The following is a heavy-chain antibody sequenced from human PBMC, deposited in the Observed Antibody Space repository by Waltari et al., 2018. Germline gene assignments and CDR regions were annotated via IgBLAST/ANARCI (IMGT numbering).Heavy chain of an antibody. CDR3: ARVGGYASGSPRFDY. J-gene: IGHJ4*02. CDR1: GGSISRHY. D-gene: IGHD3-10*01. Sequence: QVQLQESGPGLVKPSETLSLTCTVSGGSISRHYWSWLRPPPGKGREWIVYIYSSGSTNYNPSLKSRVTISVDTSKNQFSLKLSSVTAADTAVYYCARVGGYASGSPRFDYWGRGTLVTVSS. V-gene: IGHV4-59*11. CDR2: IYSSGST.